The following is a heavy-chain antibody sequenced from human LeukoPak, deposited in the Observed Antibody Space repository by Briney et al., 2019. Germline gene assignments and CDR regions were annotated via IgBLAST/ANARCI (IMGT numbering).Heavy chain of an antibody. CDR1: GFTFSTYV. CDR3: AREVNYGDYFDY. Sequence: PGGSLRLSCAASGFTFSTYVMHWVRQAPGKGLEWVAVIWYDGGKKDYADSVKGRFIISRDNSKNTLYLQMNSLRAEDTAVYYCAREVNYGDYFDYWGQGTLVTVSS. V-gene: IGHV3-33*01. D-gene: IGHD4-17*01. J-gene: IGHJ4*02. CDR2: IWYDGGKK.